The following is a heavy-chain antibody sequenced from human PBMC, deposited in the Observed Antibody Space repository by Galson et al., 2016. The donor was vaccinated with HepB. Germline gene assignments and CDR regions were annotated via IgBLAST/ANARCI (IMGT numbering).Heavy chain of an antibody. Sequence: SLRLSCAASGFTFSSYSMNWVRQAPGKGLEWVSLIYSISGTTYYADSVKGRFTISSDTAKNSLYLQINSLRAEDTAVYYCARGGRFFDYWGQGTLVTVSS. CDR1: GFTFSSYS. D-gene: IGHD3-3*01. CDR3: ARGGRFFDY. J-gene: IGHJ4*02. CDR2: IYSISGTT. V-gene: IGHV3-48*04.